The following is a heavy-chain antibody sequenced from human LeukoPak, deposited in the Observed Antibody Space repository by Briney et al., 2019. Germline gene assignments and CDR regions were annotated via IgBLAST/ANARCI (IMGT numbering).Heavy chain of an antibody. CDR2: IYYSGNT. D-gene: IGHD4-11*01. Sequence: SETLSLTCTVSGGSISSSSYYWGWIRQPPGQGLEWIGSIYYSGNTYYNPSLKSRVTISVDTSKNQFSLKLSSVTAADTAVYYCARGNDYSNLPYYYYYMDVWGKGTTVTVSS. CDR1: GGSISSSSYY. V-gene: IGHV4-39*07. J-gene: IGHJ6*03. CDR3: ARGNDYSNLPYYYYYMDV.